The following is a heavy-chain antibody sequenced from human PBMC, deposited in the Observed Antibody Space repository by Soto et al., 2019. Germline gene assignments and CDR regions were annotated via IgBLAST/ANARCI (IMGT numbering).Heavy chain of an antibody. Sequence: QVQLRESGPGLVKPSQTLSLTCSVYGASVAGGSYYWSWVRQPPGKGLEWIGYIPSRGRPFYNPSLKSRGTISADTSNNQLSLQLTSVTAAATAVYYCARDTYSGYDFGLWGQGTLVSVSS. J-gene: IGHJ5*02. CDR1: GASVAGGSYY. CDR3: ARDTYSGYDFGL. D-gene: IGHD5-12*01. CDR2: IPSRGRP. V-gene: IGHV4-30-4*01.